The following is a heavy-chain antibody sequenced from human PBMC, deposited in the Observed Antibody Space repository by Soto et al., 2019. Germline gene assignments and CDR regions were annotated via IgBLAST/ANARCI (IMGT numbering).Heavy chain of an antibody. CDR1: GYSFTSYW. Sequence: EVQLVQSGAEVKKPGESLKISCKGSGYSFTSYWIGWVRQMPGKGLEWMGIIYPGDSDTRYSPSFQGQVTISADKSISTAYLQWSSLKASDTAMYYCARQAEYSSSHEGAFDIWGQGTMVTVSS. D-gene: IGHD6-6*01. CDR2: IYPGDSDT. J-gene: IGHJ3*02. CDR3: ARQAEYSSSHEGAFDI. V-gene: IGHV5-51*01.